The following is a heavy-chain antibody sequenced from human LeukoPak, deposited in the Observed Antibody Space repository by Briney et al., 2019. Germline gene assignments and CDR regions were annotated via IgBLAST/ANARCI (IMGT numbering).Heavy chain of an antibody. CDR1: GGSFSGYY. J-gene: IGHJ4*02. CDR2: INHSGST. V-gene: IGHV4-34*01. Sequence: SETLSLTCAVYGGSFSGYYWSWIRQPPGKGLEWIGEINHSGSTNYNPSLKSRVTISVDTSKNQFSLKLSSVTAADTAVFYCARPRFGSFWSGYYRGFDYWGQGALVTVSS. D-gene: IGHD3-3*01. CDR3: ARPRFGSFWSGYYRGFDY.